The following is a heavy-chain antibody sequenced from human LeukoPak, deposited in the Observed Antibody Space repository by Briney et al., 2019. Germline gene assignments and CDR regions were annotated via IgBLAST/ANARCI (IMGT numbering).Heavy chain of an antibody. Sequence: GGTLRLSCAASGFTFSSYEMNWVRQAPGKGLEWVSYISSSGSTIYYADSVKGRFTISRDNAKNSLYLQMNSLRAEDTAVYYCARVSLLSTDDYWGQGTLVTVSS. J-gene: IGHJ4*02. CDR3: ARVSLLSTDDY. V-gene: IGHV3-48*03. D-gene: IGHD1-26*01. CDR1: GFTFSSYE. CDR2: ISSSGSTI.